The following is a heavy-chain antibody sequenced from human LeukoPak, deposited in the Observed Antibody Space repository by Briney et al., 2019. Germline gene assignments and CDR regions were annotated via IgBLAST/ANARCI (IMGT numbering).Heavy chain of an antibody. V-gene: IGHV3-30*18. D-gene: IGHD3-9*01. J-gene: IGHJ4*02. CDR3: AKAILGVLRYSGFDY. CDR1: GFTFSSYG. CDR2: ISYDGSNK. Sequence: GGSLRLSCAASGFTFSSYGMHWVRQAPGKGLEWVAVISYDGSNKYYADSVKGRFTISRDNSKNTLYLQMNSLRAEDTAVYYCAKAILGVLRYSGFDYWGQGTLVTVSS.